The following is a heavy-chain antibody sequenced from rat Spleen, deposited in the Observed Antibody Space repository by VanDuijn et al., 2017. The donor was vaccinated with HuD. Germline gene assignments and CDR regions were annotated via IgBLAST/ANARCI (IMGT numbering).Heavy chain of an antibody. D-gene: IGHD1-6*01. CDR3: AKSRILRIVTTYWYFDF. CDR2: INSAGST. V-gene: IGHV3-3*01. J-gene: IGHJ1*01. Sequence: EVQLQESGPGLVKPSQSLSLTCSVTGYSITSSYRWNWIRKFPGNKLEWMGYINSAGSTNYNPSLKSRISITRDTSRNQFFLQVNSVTTEDTATYYCAKSRILRIVTTYWYFDFWGPGTMVTVSS. CDR1: GYSITSSYR.